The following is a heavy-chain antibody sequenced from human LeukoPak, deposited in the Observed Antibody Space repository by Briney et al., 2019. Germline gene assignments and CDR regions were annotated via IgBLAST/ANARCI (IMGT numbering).Heavy chain of an antibody. V-gene: IGHV3-11*04. CDR3: ASASRRITMVRGVITLLFDY. CDR1: GFTFSDYY. D-gene: IGHD3-10*01. CDR2: ISSSGSTI. Sequence: GGSLRLSCAASGFTFSDYYMSWIRQAPGKGLEWVSYISSSGSTIYYADSVKGRFTISRDNAKNSLYLQMNSLRAEDTAVYYCASASRRITMVRGVITLLFDYWGQGTLVTVSS. J-gene: IGHJ4*02.